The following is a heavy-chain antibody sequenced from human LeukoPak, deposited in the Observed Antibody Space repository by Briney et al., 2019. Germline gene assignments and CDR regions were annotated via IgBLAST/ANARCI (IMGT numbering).Heavy chain of an antibody. J-gene: IGHJ4*02. V-gene: IGHV4-4*07. CDR1: GGSISSYY. Sequence: SETLSLTCTVSGGSISSYYWSWIRQPAGKGLEWIGRIYTSGSTYYNPSLKSRVTISVDTSKNQFSLKLSSVTAADTAVYYCARVSQQLVFGYWGQGTLVTVSS. CDR2: IYTSGST. CDR3: ARVSQQLVFGY. D-gene: IGHD6-13*01.